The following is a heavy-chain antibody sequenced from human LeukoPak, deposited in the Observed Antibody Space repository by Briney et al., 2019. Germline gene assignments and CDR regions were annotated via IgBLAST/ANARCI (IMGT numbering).Heavy chain of an antibody. CDR3: ARGTYYYDSSGYPGFDY. Sequence: ASVKVSCKASRYIFTGYYMHWVRQAPGQGLEWMGWTNPNSGGTNYAQKFQGRVTMTRDTSISTAYMELSRLRSDDTAVYYCARGTYYYDSSGYPGFDYWGQGTLVTVSS. V-gene: IGHV1-2*02. CDR1: RYIFTGYY. J-gene: IGHJ4*02. CDR2: TNPNSGGT. D-gene: IGHD3-22*01.